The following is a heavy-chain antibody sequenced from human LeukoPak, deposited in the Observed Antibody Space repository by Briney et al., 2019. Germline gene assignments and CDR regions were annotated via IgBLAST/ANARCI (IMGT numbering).Heavy chain of an antibody. Sequence: ASVKVSCKASGYTFTSYGISWVRQAPGQGLEWMGWISVYNGNTDYAQKTQGRVTMTTDTSTNTAYMELRSLRSDDTAVYYCARDGGSHQYPDYWGQGTLVTVSS. CDR2: ISVYNGNT. J-gene: IGHJ4*02. CDR3: ARDGGSHQYPDY. CDR1: GYTFTSYG. D-gene: IGHD1-26*01. V-gene: IGHV1-18*01.